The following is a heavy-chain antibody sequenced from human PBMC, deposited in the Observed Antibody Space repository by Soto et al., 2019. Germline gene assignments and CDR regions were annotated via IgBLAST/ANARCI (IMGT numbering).Heavy chain of an antibody. CDR1: GFTFSSYS. J-gene: IGHJ3*02. V-gene: IGHV3-48*02. Sequence: GGSLRLSCAASGFTFSSYSMNWVRQAPGKGLEWVSYISSSSSTIYYADSVKGRFTISRDNAKNSLYLQMNSLRDEDTAVYYCARVRDSGSYFSAFDIWGQGTMVTVSS. CDR2: ISSSSSTI. CDR3: ARVRDSGSYFSAFDI. D-gene: IGHD1-26*01.